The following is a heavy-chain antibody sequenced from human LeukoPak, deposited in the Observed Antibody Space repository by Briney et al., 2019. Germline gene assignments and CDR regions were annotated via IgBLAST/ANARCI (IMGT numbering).Heavy chain of an antibody. CDR1: GGSISSSNW. CDR2: IYHSGST. V-gene: IGHV4-4*02. J-gene: IGHJ5*02. D-gene: IGHD6-13*01. Sequence: SGTLSLTCAVSGGSISSSNWWSWVRQPPGKGLEWIGEIYHSGSTNYNPSLKSRVTISVDKSKNQFSLKLSSVTAADTAVYYCARHGDSSSWYYWFDPWGQGTLVTVSS. CDR3: ARHGDSSSWYYWFDP.